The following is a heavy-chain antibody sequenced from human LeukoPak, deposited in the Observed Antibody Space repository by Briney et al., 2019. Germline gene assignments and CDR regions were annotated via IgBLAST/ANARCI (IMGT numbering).Heavy chain of an antibody. D-gene: IGHD4-17*01. J-gene: IGHJ3*02. V-gene: IGHV4-39*07. Sequence: SETLSLTCTASGGSISSGTYYWGWIRQPPGKGLEWIGSIYHSGSTYYNPSLKSRVTISVDTSKNQFSLKLSSVTAADTAVYYCARGDGDPYPIDAFDIWGQGTMVTVSS. CDR3: ARGDGDPYPIDAFDI. CDR1: GGSISSGTYY. CDR2: IYHSGST.